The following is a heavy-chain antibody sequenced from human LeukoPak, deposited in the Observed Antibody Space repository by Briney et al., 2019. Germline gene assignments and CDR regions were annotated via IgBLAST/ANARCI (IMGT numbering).Heavy chain of an antibody. Sequence: TVKVSCKASGGTFDSYAISWVRQAPGQGLEWMGRIIPLLDIVNYAQNFQGRVTITADKSTSTAYMELSSLRSDDTAVYYCASPEGRYFDWLLWAYWGQGTLVTVSS. CDR2: IIPLLDIV. V-gene: IGHV1-69*04. J-gene: IGHJ4*02. CDR3: ASPEGRYFDWLLWAY. D-gene: IGHD3-9*01. CDR1: GGTFDSYA.